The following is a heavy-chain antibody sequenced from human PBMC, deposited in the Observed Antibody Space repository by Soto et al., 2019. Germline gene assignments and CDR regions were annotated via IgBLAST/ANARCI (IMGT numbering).Heavy chain of an antibody. CDR2: ISAYNGNT. D-gene: IGHD4-17*01. J-gene: IGHJ4*02. Sequence: ASVKVSCKASGYTFTSYCISWVRQAPGQGLEWMGWISAYNGNTNYAQKLQGRVTMTTDTSTSTAYMELRSLRSDDTAVYYCAREEQLYGDFDYWGQGTLVTVSS. CDR1: GYTFTSYC. CDR3: AREEQLYGDFDY. V-gene: IGHV1-18*01.